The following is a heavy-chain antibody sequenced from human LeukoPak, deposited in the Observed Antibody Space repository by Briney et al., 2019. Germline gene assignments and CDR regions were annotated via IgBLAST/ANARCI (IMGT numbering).Heavy chain of an antibody. Sequence: SETLSLTCTVSGGSIRSSSYYWGWIRQPPGKGLEWIGSIYYSGSTYYNPSLKSRVTISVDASKNQFSLKLSSVTAADTAVYYCASLRERSYYARGFDYWGQGTLVTVSS. J-gene: IGHJ4*02. CDR2: IYYSGST. V-gene: IGHV4-39*01. D-gene: IGHD1-26*01. CDR1: GGSIRSSSYY. CDR3: ASLRERSYYARGFDY.